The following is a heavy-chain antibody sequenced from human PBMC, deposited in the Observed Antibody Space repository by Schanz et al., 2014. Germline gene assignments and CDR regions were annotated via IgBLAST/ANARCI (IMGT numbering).Heavy chain of an antibody. Sequence: EVQLLESGGGLIQPGGSLRLSCAASGFIFGSSVMAWVRQAPGKGLEWVSYVSRSTPDIYYADSVKGRFTISRDNSKNTLYLQMNSLRAEDTAVYYCAKAQGSSFDSWGQGTLVTVSS. D-gene: IGHD6-13*01. CDR1: GFIFGSSV. V-gene: IGHV3-23*01. CDR3: AKAQGSSFDS. J-gene: IGHJ4*02. CDR2: VSRSTPDI.